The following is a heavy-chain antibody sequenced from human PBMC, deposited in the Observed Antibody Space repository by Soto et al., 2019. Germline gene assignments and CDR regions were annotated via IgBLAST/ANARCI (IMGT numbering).Heavy chain of an antibody. J-gene: IGHJ4*02. D-gene: IGHD2-15*01. Sequence: SETLSLTCTVSGGSISSSSYYWGWIRQPPGKGLEWIGSIYYSGSTYYNPSLKSRVTISVDTSKNQFSPKLSSVTAADTAVYYCARHALGNCSGASCEIDYWGQGTLVTVSS. CDR3: ARHALGNCSGASCEIDY. CDR2: IYYSGST. V-gene: IGHV4-39*01. CDR1: GGSISSSSYY.